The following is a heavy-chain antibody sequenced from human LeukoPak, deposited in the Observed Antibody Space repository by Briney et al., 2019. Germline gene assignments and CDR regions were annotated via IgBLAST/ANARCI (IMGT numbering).Heavy chain of an antibody. V-gene: IGHV4-59*01. CDR2: IYYSGST. D-gene: IGHD6-19*01. Sequence: SETLSLTCSVSGGSISSYYWCWIRQPPGKGLEWIGYIYYSGSTNYNPSLKSRVTISVDTSKNQFSLKLSSVTAADTAVYYCARLGAVAGSYYFDYWGQGTLVTVSS. CDR3: ARLGAVAGSYYFDY. J-gene: IGHJ4*02. CDR1: GGSISSYY.